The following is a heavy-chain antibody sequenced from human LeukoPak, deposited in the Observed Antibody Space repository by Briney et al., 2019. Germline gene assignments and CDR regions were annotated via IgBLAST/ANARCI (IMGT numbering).Heavy chain of an antibody. CDR2: IVVGSGNT. J-gene: IGHJ3*02. Sequence: ASVKVSCKASGFTFTSSAMQWVRQARGQRLEWIGWIVVGSGNTNYAQKFQERVTITRDMSTSTAYMELSSLRSEDTAVYYCAAGYDSSGYYAGDAFDIWGQGTMVTVSS. D-gene: IGHD3-22*01. CDR1: GFTFTSSA. V-gene: IGHV1-58*02. CDR3: AAGYDSSGYYAGDAFDI.